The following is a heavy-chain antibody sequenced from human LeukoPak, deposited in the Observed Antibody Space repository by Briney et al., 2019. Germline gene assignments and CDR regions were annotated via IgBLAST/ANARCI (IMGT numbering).Heavy chain of an antibody. CDR3: AGGGSSSWYRRGEYSS. CDR1: GYSISSGYY. D-gene: IGHD6-13*01. J-gene: IGHJ5*02. V-gene: IGHV4-38-2*02. Sequence: SETLSLTCTVSGYSISSGYYWGWIRQPPGKGLEWIGSIYHSGSTYYNPSLKSRVIISVDTSKNQFSLKLSSVTAADTAVYYCAGGGSSSWYRRGEYSSWGQGTLVTVSS. CDR2: IYHSGST.